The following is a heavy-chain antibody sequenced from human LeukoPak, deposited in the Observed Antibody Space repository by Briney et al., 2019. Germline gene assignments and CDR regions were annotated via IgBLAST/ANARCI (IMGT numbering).Heavy chain of an antibody. D-gene: IGHD6-13*01. V-gene: IGHV1-18*01. J-gene: IGHJ5*02. CDR1: GYTFTGYG. CDR3: ARDLRIAAAGTVLGNWFDP. Sequence: ASVKVTCKSSGYTFTGYGINWVRHGPGQGLEWMGWISPYNGDTDYTQKLQGSLTMTTATPTSTAYMELRSLRSDDTAVYYCARDLRIAAAGTVLGNWFDPWGKGTLVTVSS. CDR2: ISPYNGDT.